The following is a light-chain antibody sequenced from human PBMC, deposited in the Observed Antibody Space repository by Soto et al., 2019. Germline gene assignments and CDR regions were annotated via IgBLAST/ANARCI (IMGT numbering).Light chain of an antibody. CDR1: QSVSSN. V-gene: IGKV3-15*01. J-gene: IGKJ5*01. CDR2: GAS. CDR3: QQYNNWGIT. Sequence: EIVMTQSPATLSASPGERATLSCRASQSVSSNLAWYQQKPGQAPRLLIYGASTRATGIPARFSGSGSGTEFTLTISSLQSEDFAVYYCQQYNNWGITFGQGTRLEIK.